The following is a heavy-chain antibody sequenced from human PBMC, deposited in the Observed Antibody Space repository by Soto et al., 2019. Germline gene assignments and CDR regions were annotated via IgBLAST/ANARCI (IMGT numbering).Heavy chain of an antibody. CDR2: ISTYTGNT. CDR1: GYTFTNYD. Sequence: QVHLVQSGAEVKKPGASVKVSCKASGYTFTNYDINWVRQAPGQGLEWMGWISTYTGNTKYAQKLQGRVTMTTDTSTSTAYMELRSLRSDDTAVYYCARGYYYGSGRPTPGGMDVWGQGTTVTVSS. J-gene: IGHJ6*02. V-gene: IGHV1-18*01. CDR3: ARGYYYGSGRPTPGGMDV. D-gene: IGHD3-10*01.